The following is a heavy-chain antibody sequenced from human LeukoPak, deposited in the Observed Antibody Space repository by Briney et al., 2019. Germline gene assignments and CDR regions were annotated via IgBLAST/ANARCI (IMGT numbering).Heavy chain of an antibody. D-gene: IGHD5-12*01. CDR1: GGTFGSYA. CDR3: ARLRVATEYYFDY. Sequence: GSSVKVSCKASGGTFGSYAISWVRQAPGQGLEWMGRIIPILGIANYAQKFQGRVTITADKSTSTAYMELSSLRSEDTAVYYCARLRVATEYYFDYWGQGTLVTVSS. V-gene: IGHV1-69*04. CDR2: IIPILGIA. J-gene: IGHJ4*02.